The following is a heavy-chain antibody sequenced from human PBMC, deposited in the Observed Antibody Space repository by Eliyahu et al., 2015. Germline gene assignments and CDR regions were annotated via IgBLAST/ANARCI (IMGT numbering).Heavy chain of an antibody. V-gene: IGHV4-34*01. CDR1: VGSFSGYY. CDR2: INHSGIT. D-gene: IGHD6-13*01. J-gene: IGHJ4*02. Sequence: QVQLQQWGAGLLKPSETLSLSCAVYVGSFSGYYWSWIRQPPGKGLEWIGEINHSGITKYNPSLKSRVTISVDTSKNQFSLKLSAVTAADTAVYYCARQTGGGSSSWQFDLWGQGTLVAVSS. CDR3: ARQTGGGSSSWQFDL.